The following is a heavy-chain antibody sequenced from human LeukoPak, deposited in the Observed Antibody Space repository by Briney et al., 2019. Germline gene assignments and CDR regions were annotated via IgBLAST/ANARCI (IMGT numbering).Heavy chain of an antibody. D-gene: IGHD3-10*01. CDR3: AKDGGGYYYGPHNMDV. Sequence: GGSLRLSCAASGFTLSVYAMSWVRQAPGKGLEWVSGITGSGESTYYADSVKGRFTISRDKYKNILYLQMNNLRAEDTAVYYCAKDGGGYYYGPHNMDVWGKGTTVTVSS. CDR2: ITGSGEST. CDR1: GFTLSVYA. V-gene: IGHV3-23*01. J-gene: IGHJ6*03.